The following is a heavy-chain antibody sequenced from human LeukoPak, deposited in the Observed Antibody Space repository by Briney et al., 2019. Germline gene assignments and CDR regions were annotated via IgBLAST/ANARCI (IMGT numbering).Heavy chain of an antibody. CDR3: ARVPHIYLPFDY. CDR1: GGSFSGYS. D-gene: IGHD2-2*02. Sequence: PSETLSLTCTVYGGSFSGYSWSWIRQPPGKGLEWIEEINHSGSTNHNPSLKSRVTMSVDTSKNQFSLKLSSVTAADTAVYYCARVPHIYLPFDYWGQGTLVTVSS. J-gene: IGHJ4*02. CDR2: INHSGST. V-gene: IGHV4-34*01.